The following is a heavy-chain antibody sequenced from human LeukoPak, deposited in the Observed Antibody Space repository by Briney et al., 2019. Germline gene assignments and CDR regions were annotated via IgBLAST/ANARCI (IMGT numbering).Heavy chain of an antibody. Sequence: GGSLRLSCAASGFSFSSFSMNWVRQAPGKGLEWISYITSSSSSTYYADSVKGRFTISRDNAKNSLYLQMNSLRAEDTAVYYCARVIGSYGDSAYWGQGTLVTVSS. CDR2: ITSSSSST. D-gene: IGHD4-17*01. V-gene: IGHV3-48*04. J-gene: IGHJ4*02. CDR1: GFSFSSFS. CDR3: ARVIGSYGDSAY.